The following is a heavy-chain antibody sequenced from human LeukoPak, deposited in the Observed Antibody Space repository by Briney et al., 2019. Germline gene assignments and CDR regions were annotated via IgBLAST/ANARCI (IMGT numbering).Heavy chain of an antibody. J-gene: IGHJ4*02. D-gene: IGHD6-13*01. CDR1: GGSINSGTYY. V-gene: IGHV4-39*01. CDR3: ARLPSGTFDY. Sequence: SETLSLTCTVSGGSINSGTYYWGWVRQPPGKGLEWIGTIYYSGNTYYNSSLKSRVTISIDTSKNQFSLKLSSVTAADTAVYYCARLPSGTFDYWGRGTLVTVSS. CDR2: IYYSGNT.